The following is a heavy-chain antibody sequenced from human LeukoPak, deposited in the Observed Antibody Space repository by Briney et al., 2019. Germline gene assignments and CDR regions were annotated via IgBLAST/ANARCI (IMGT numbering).Heavy chain of an antibody. J-gene: IGHJ4*02. V-gene: IGHV1-2*02. CDR3: ARGGCSSTSCYDYFDY. CDR2: INPNSGGT. D-gene: IGHD2-2*01. CDR1: GYTFTGYY. Sequence: ASVKVSCKASGYTFTGYYMHWVRQAPGQGLEWMGWINPNSGGTNYAQKFQGRVTMTRDTSISTAYMELSRLRSDDTAVYYCARGGCSSTSCYDYFDYWGQGTLVTVSS.